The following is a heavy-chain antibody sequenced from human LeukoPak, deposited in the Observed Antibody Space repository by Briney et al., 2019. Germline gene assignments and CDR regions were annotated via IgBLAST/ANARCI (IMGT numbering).Heavy chain of an antibody. CDR2: IKQDGSEK. D-gene: IGHD6-19*01. J-gene: IGHJ6*02. CDR3: ARDRFVSSGWYYYYYYGMDV. Sequence: GSLRLSCAASGFTFSSYWMSWVRQAPGKGLEWVANIKQDGSEKYYVDSVKGRFTISRDNAKNSLYLQMNSLRAEDTAVYYCARDRFVSSGWYYYYYYGMDVWGQGTTVTVSS. CDR1: GFTFSSYW. V-gene: IGHV3-7*01.